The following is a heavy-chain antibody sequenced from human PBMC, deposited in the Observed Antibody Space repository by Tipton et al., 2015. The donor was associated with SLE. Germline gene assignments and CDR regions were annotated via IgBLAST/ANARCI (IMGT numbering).Heavy chain of an antibody. CDR1: GFTFISYA. D-gene: IGHD3-22*01. Sequence: SLRLSCAASGFTFISYAMHWVRQAPGKGLEWVASIWYDESRKYFADSVKGRFTISRDNSKNTLYLQMNSLRAEDTAVYYCAKDVDSSGYEYCDFWGQGTLVTVSS. V-gene: IGHV3-33*06. J-gene: IGHJ4*02. CDR3: AKDVDSSGYEYCDF. CDR2: IWYDESRK.